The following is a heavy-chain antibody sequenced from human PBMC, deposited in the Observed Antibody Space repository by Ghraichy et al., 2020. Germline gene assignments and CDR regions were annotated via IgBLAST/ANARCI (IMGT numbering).Heavy chain of an antibody. Sequence: LSLTCAASGFTFSSYAMSWVRQAPGKGLEWVSAISGSGGSTYYADSVKGRFTISRDNSKNTLYLQMNSLRAEDTAVYYCAKDRASSGYYQSLYYYYGMDVWGQGTTVTVSS. CDR3: AKDRASSGYYQSLYYYYGMDV. CDR1: GFTFSSYA. J-gene: IGHJ6*02. V-gene: IGHV3-23*01. CDR2: ISGSGGST. D-gene: IGHD3-22*01.